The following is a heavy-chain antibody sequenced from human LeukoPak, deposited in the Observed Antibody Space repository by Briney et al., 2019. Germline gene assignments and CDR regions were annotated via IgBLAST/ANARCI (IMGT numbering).Heavy chain of an antibody. CDR2: INHNGNVN. Sequence: GGSLRLSCAASGFTFSSYWMNWARQAPGKGLEWVASINHNGNVNYYVDSVKGRFTISRDNAKNSLYLQMSNLRAEDTAVYFCAKDPSYWGQGTLVTVSS. J-gene: IGHJ4*02. CDR1: GFTFSSYW. V-gene: IGHV3-7*03. CDR3: AKDPSY.